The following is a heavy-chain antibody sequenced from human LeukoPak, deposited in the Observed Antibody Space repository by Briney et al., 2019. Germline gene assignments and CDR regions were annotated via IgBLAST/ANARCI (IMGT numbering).Heavy chain of an antibody. D-gene: IGHD4-17*01. CDR3: AKERTGPIGDYSPLGY. J-gene: IGHJ4*02. CDR2: ISWNSGSI. Sequence: GRSLRLSCAASGFTFDDYAMHWVRQAPGKGLEWVSGISWNSGSIGYADSVKGRFTISRDNAKNSLYLQMNSLRAEDTAVYYCAKERTGPIGDYSPLGYWGQGTLVTVSS. CDR1: GFTFDDYA. V-gene: IGHV3-9*01.